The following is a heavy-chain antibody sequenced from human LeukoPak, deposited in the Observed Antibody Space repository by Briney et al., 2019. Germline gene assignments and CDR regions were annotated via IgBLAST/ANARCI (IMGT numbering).Heavy chain of an antibody. J-gene: IGHJ4*02. V-gene: IGHV4-61*05. Sequence: SETLSLTCTVSGGSISSSSYYWSWIRQPPGKGLEWIGYIYYSGSTNYNPSLKSRVTISVDTSKNQFSLKLNSVTAADTAVYYCATYGDYVHYWGQGTLVTVSS. CDR3: ATYGDYVHY. CDR1: GGSISSSSYY. CDR2: IYYSGST. D-gene: IGHD4-17*01.